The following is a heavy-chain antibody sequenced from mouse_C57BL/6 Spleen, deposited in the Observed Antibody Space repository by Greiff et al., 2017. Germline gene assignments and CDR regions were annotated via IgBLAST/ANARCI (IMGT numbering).Heavy chain of an antibody. J-gene: IGHJ1*03. V-gene: IGHV1-69*01. Sequence: QVQLQQPGAELVMPGASVKLSCKASGYTFTSYWMHWVKQRPGQGLEWIGEIDPSDSYTNYNQKFKGKSTLTVDNASSTAYMQLSSLTSEDSAVYYCARGGDYWYFDVWGTGTTVTVSS. CDR1: GYTFTSYW. CDR2: IDPSDSYT. D-gene: IGHD2-13*01. CDR3: ARGGDYWYFDV.